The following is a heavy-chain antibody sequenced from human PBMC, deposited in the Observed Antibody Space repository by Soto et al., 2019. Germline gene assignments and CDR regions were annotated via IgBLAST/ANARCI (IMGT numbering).Heavy chain of an antibody. J-gene: IGHJ1*01. V-gene: IGHV3-48*02. CDR2: ITTTSDAT. Sequence: EVLLVESGGGLAQPGGSLRLSCVASGFTFTTFGISWVRQAPGKGLECISFITTTSDATYYADYVKGRFTISRDNAKHSGPLQRNILRYEDSAVYCCSRYGYNACVYWVQGPVVTPSS. CDR1: GFTFTTFG. CDR3: SRYGYNACVY. D-gene: IGHD5-12*01.